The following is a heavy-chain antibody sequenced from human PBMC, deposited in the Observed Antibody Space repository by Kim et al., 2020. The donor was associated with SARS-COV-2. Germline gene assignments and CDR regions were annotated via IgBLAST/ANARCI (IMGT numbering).Heavy chain of an antibody. V-gene: IGHV3-48*02. CDR3: AREGLAYYYYGMDV. CDR1: GFTFSSYS. J-gene: IGHJ6*02. CDR2: ISSSSSTI. Sequence: GGSLRLSCAASGFTFSSYSMNWVRQAPGKGLEWVSYISSSSSTIYYADSVKGRFTISRDNAKNSLYLQINSLRDEDTAVYYCAREGLAYYYYGMDVWGQGTTVTVSS.